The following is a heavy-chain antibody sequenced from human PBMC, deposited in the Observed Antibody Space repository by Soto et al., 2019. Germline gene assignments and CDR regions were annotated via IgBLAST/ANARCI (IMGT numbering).Heavy chain of an antibody. CDR3: AKETATSVDYYYFYGLGV. CDR1: GFIFGTYG. Sequence: GGSLRLSCSASGFIFGTYGMDWVRQAPGKGLEWVALISYDGNKEFYADSVKGRFTISRDNSRNKLYLHMNSLKPEDTAMYYCAKETATSVDYYYFYGLGVWGPGTTVTVSS. D-gene: IGHD1-1*01. CDR2: ISYDGNKE. V-gene: IGHV3-30*18. J-gene: IGHJ6*02.